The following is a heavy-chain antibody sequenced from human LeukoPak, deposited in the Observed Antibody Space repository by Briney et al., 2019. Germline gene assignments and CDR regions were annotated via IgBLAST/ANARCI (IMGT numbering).Heavy chain of an antibody. J-gene: IGHJ4*02. CDR2: IYHNENTRST. D-gene: IGHD6-19*01. CDR3: ASSPLISSGWLGFDY. CDR1: GGSISSYY. V-gene: IGHV4-59*01. Sequence: SETLSLTCTVSGGSISSYYWSWIRQPPGKGLEWIGYIYHNENTRSTNFNPSLKSRVTISIDSSKNQFSLKLSSVTAADSAVYYCASSPLISSGWLGFDYWGQGTLVTVSS.